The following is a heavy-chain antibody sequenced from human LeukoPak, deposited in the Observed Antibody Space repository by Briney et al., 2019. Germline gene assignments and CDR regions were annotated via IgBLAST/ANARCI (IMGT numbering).Heavy chain of an antibody. V-gene: IGHV3-30-3*01. J-gene: IGHJ6*02. D-gene: IGHD5-12*01. CDR1: GFTFSSYP. CDR3: ARPIVVTVYGMDV. CDR2: MSYDGSNR. Sequence: GGSLRLSCAASGFTFSSYPMYWVRQAPGKGLEWVAVMSYDGSNRYYADSVKGRFTISRDNSKNTLYLQMNSLRAEDTAVYYCARPIVVTVYGMDVWGQGTTVTVSS.